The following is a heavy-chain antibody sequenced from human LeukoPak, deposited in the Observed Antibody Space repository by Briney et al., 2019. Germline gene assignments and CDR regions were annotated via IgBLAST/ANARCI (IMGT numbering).Heavy chain of an antibody. CDR3: AISSSWLTLFDY. CDR1: GGSISSGGYS. CDR2: IYHSGST. J-gene: IGHJ4*02. V-gene: IGHV4-30-2*01. Sequence: SETLSLTCAVSGGSISSGGYSWSWIRQPPGKGLEWIGYIYHSGSTSYNPSLKSRVTISVDRSKNQFSLKLSSVTAADTAVCYCAISSSWLTLFDYWGQGALVTVSS. D-gene: IGHD6-13*01.